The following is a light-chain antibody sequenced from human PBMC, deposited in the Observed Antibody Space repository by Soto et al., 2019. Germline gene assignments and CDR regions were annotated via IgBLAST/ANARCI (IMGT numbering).Light chain of an antibody. V-gene: IGLV2-8*01. J-gene: IGLJ1*01. CDR3: SSYAGSNNYV. CDR1: GSDVGGYNY. Sequence: QSVLNQPPSASGSPGQSVAISCTGTGSDVGGYNYVSWYQLHPGKAPKLMIYEVNMRPSGVPDRFSGSKSGNTASLTVSGLRAEDEADYYCSSYAGSNNYVFGTGTKVTVL. CDR2: EVN.